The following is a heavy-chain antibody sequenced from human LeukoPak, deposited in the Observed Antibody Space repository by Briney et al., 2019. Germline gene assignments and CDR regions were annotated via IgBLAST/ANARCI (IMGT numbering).Heavy chain of an antibody. J-gene: IGHJ4*02. CDR1: GFTFSTYW. Sequence: GGSLRLSCAASGFTFSTYWMNWVRQAPGKGLEWVAIIWYDGSDKYYADSVKGRFTISRDNSKNTLYLQMNSLRAEDTAVYYCATSDWDYWGQGTPVTVSS. V-gene: IGHV3-33*08. CDR2: IWYDGSDK. D-gene: IGHD2-21*01. CDR3: ATSDWDY.